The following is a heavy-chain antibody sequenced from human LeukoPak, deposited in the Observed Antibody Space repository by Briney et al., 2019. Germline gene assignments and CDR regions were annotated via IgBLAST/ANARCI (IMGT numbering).Heavy chain of an antibody. V-gene: IGHV3-21*01. CDR1: GFTLSSYS. Sequence: KTGGSLRLSCAASGFTLSSYSMNWVRQAPGKGLEWVSSITSSSSYIYYADSVKGRFTISRDNAKNSLYLQMSSLRAEDTAVYYCARDRWDTVVLLHAFDIWGQGKMVTVSS. CDR2: ITSSSSYI. D-gene: IGHD5-12*01. CDR3: ARDRWDTVVLLHAFDI. J-gene: IGHJ3*02.